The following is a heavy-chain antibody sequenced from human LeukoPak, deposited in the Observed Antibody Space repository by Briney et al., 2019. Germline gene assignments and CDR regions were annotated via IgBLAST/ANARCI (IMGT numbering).Heavy chain of an antibody. CDR2: VYYSGNT. V-gene: IGHV4-31*03. CDR1: GGSISSGVYY. J-gene: IGHJ4*02. D-gene: IGHD3-22*01. CDR3: ARHVYYYDSSDYYYSLDY. Sequence: SQTLSLTCSVSGGSISSGVYYWTWIRQHPGSGLEWIGFVYYSGNTYYNPSLKSRVTISVDTSKNQFSLKVSSMTAADTAVYYCARHVYYYDSSDYYYSLDYWGQGTLVTVSS.